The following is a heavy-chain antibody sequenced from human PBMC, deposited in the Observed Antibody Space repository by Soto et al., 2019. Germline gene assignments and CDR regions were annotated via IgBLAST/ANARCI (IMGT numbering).Heavy chain of an antibody. Sequence: SETLSLTCAVYGGSFSGYYWSGIRQPPGKGLEWMGEINHSGSTNYNPSLKSRGTISGDTSKNQFSLKLSSVPVADPAVYYCARHAPYLPIDYWAQGTPVTV. CDR1: GGSFSGYY. V-gene: IGHV4-34*01. D-gene: IGHD2-21*01. CDR2: INHSGST. J-gene: IGHJ4*02. CDR3: ARHAPYLPIDY.